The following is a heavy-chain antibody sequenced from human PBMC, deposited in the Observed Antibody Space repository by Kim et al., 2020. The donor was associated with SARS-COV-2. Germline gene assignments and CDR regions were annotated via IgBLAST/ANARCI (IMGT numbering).Heavy chain of an antibody. J-gene: IGHJ4*02. CDR2: ITESGGLT. Sequence: GGSLRLSCAASGFTFSTYAMAWVRQAPGKGLEWVSSITESGGLTAYADSVRDQFTISRDNSKNTLYLQMKSLRAEDTAVYYCATRSAGRNFNNWGQGTLVTVSS. CDR3: ATRSAGRNFNN. D-gene: IGHD6-19*01. V-gene: IGHV3-23*01. CDR1: GFTFSTYA.